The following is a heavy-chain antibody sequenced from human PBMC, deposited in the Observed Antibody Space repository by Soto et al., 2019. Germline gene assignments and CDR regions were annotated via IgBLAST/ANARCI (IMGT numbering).Heavy chain of an antibody. Sequence: ASVKVSCKASGYTFTSYDINWVRQATGQGLEWMGWMNPNSGNTGYAQKFQGRVTMTRNTSISTAYMELSSLRSEDTAVYYCARDLGYCISTSCSPSSAHPNWFDPWGQGTLVTVSS. D-gene: IGHD2-2*01. CDR1: GYTFTSYD. V-gene: IGHV1-8*01. CDR3: ARDLGYCISTSCSPSSAHPNWFDP. CDR2: MNPNSGNT. J-gene: IGHJ5*02.